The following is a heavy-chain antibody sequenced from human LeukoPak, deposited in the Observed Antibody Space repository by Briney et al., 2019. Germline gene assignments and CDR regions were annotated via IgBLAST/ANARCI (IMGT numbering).Heavy chain of an antibody. CDR3: AKHAIGITMIVVVYFDY. CDR2: ISGSGGST. CDR1: GFTFSSYA. J-gene: IGHJ4*02. D-gene: IGHD3-22*01. V-gene: IGHV3-23*01. Sequence: GGSLRLSCAASGFTFSSYAMSWVRQAPGKGLEWVSAISGSGGSTYYADSVKGRFTISRDNSKNTLYLQMNSLRAEDTAVYYCAKHAIGITMIVVVYFDYWGQGTLVTVSS.